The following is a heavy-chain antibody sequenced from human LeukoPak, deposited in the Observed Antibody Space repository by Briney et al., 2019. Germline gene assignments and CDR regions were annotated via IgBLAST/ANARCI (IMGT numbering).Heavy chain of an antibody. V-gene: IGHV3-23*01. D-gene: IGHD2-2*01. J-gene: IGHJ4*02. CDR3: AKGRSGVSSAAINY. CDR2: ISGSGDST. CDR1: GFTFSSYA. Sequence: PGGSLRLSCAASGFTFSSYAISWVRQAPGKGLEWVSTISGSGDSTYYADSVKGRFTISRDNSKNTLHLQMNSLRAEDTAVYSCAKGRSGVSSAAINYWGQGNLVTVSS.